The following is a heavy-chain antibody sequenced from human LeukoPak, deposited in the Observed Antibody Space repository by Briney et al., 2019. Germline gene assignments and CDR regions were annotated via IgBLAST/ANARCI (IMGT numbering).Heavy chain of an antibody. CDR3: AKSGYNRIDY. Sequence: PGGSLRLSCAASGFTFSSSAMGWVRQAPGEGLEWVSSISGSGDSTYYADSVKGRFTISRDNSKNTLYLQMNSLRAEDTAVYYCAKSGYNRIDYWGQGTLVTVSS. CDR2: ISGSGDST. J-gene: IGHJ4*02. V-gene: IGHV3-23*01. D-gene: IGHD5-24*01. CDR1: GFTFSSSA.